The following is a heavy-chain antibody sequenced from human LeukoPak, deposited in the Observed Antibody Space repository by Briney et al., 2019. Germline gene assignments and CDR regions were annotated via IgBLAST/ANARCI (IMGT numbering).Heavy chain of an antibody. CDR1: GFTFSSYG. CDR2: ISYDGSNK. J-gene: IGHJ4*02. Sequence: GRSLRLSCADSGFTFSSYGMHWVRQAPGKGLEWVAVISYDGSNKYYAASVKGRFTISRDNSKNTLYLQMNSLRAEDTAVYYCASSYGDYHTVWGQGTLVTVSS. D-gene: IGHD4-17*01. V-gene: IGHV3-30*03. CDR3: ASSYGDYHTV.